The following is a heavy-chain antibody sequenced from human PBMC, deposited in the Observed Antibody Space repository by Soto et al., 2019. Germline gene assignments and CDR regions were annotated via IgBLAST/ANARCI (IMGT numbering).Heavy chain of an antibody. J-gene: IGHJ6*02. V-gene: IGHV3-30-3*01. CDR3: ARALLPNIVVVPAAITLYYYYGMDV. CDR1: GFTFSSYA. D-gene: IGHD2-2*02. Sequence: GGSLRLSCAASGFTFSSYAMHWVRQAPGKGLEWVAVISYDGSNKYYADSVKGRFTISRDNSKNTLYLQMNSLRAEDTAVYYCARALLPNIVVVPAAITLYYYYGMDVWGQGTTVTVS. CDR2: ISYDGSNK.